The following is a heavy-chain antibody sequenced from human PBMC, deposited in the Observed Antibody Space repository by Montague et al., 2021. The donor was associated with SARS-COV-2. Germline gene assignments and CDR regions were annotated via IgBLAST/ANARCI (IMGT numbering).Heavy chain of an antibody. D-gene: IGHD2-15*01. J-gene: IGHJ3*02. CDR2: TYYRSKWYH. CDR1: GDSVSSNTAT. V-gene: IGHV6-1*01. Sequence: CAISGDSVSSNTATWNWIGQSPSRGLEWLGRTYYRSKWYHDYAISLKSRITINPDTSRNQSSLQLSSVAPEDTAVFYCARTTTRMLYPENAFDIWGQGTMVTVSS. CDR3: ARTTTRMLYPENAFDI.